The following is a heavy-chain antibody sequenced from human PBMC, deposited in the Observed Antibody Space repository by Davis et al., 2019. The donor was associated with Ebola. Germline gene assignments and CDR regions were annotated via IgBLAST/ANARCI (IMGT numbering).Heavy chain of an antibody. V-gene: IGHV4-30-4*01. CDR2: IYYSGST. CDR3: ARGRGASTYYYYYYGMDV. Sequence: MPSETLSLTCTVSGGSISSGDYYWSWIRPPPGKGLEWIGYIYYSGSTNYNPSLKSRVTISVDTSKNQFSLKLSSVTAADTAVYYCARGRGASTYYYYYYGMDVWGQGTTVTVSS. CDR1: GGSISSGDYY. D-gene: IGHD2-2*01. J-gene: IGHJ6*02.